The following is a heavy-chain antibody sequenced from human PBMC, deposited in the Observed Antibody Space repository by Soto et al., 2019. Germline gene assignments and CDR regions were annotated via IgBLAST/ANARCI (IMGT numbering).Heavy chain of an antibody. CDR1: GGSISSYY. D-gene: IGHD3-22*01. CDR2: IYYSGST. J-gene: IGHJ5*02. V-gene: IGHV4-59*12. CDR3: ARKMPTMIVVVIQNWFDP. Sequence: SETLSLTCTVSGGSISSYYWSWIRQPPGKGLEWIGYIYYSGSTNYNPSLKSRVTISVDTSKNQFSLKLSSVTAADTAVYYCARKMPTMIVVVIQNWFDPWGQGTLVTVSS.